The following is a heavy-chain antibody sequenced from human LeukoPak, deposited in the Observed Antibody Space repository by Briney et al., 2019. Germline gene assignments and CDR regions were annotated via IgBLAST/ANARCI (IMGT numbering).Heavy chain of an antibody. V-gene: IGHV3-30-3*01. CDR2: ISYDGSNK. J-gene: IGHJ4*02. CDR1: GFTFSSYA. CDR3: ARARSTTKNFDS. D-gene: IGHD1-26*01. Sequence: PGRSLRLSCAASGFTFSSYAMHWVRQAPGKGLEWVAVISYDGSNKYYADSVKGRFTISRDNSKNTLYLQMNSLRAEDTAVYYCARARSTTKNFDSWGQGTLVTVSS.